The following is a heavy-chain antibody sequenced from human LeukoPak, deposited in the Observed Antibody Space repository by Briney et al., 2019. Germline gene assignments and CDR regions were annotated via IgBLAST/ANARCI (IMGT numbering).Heavy chain of an antibody. CDR3: ARDALLWFGELSNWFDP. V-gene: IGHV1-18*01. CDR2: ISAYNGNT. J-gene: IGHJ5*02. D-gene: IGHD3-10*01. Sequence: ASVKVSCKASGYTSTSYGISWVRQAPGQGLEWMGWISAYNGNTNYAQKLQGRVTMTTDTSTSTAYMELRSLRSDDTAVYYCARDALLWFGELSNWFDPWGQGTLVTVSS. CDR1: GYTSTSYG.